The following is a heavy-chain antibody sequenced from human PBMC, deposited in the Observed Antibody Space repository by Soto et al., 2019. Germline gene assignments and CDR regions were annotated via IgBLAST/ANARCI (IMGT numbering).Heavy chain of an antibody. J-gene: IGHJ3*01. CDR3: VRDLTLGYRSGGDGFDV. Sequence: QVHLEQSGAEVKKPGSSVKVSCKASGGIFKTDAVAWVRQAPGQGLEWVGGPTPLYGTANYAQKFQGRVTITADESTGAAYMEVSSLRAEDTAVYYCVRDLTLGYRSGGDGFDVWGQGTMVTVSS. D-gene: IGHD5-18*01. CDR1: GGIFKTDA. V-gene: IGHV1-69*01. CDR2: PTPLYGTA.